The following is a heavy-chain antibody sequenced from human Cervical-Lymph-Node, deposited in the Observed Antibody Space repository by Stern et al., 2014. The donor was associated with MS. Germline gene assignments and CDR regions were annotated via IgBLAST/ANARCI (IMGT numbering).Heavy chain of an antibody. D-gene: IGHD1-20*01. CDR3: ARDRNWSFDY. Sequence: QEQLVQSGAEVNKPGASVQVSCKASGYTFTTNGISWVRQAPGQGLEWMGWISAYRGNNNYAQNLQGRVTLTTDSSTGTAYMELRSLRSDDTAVYYCARDRNWSFDYWGQGTLVTVSS. J-gene: IGHJ4*02. CDR1: GYTFTTNG. V-gene: IGHV1-18*01. CDR2: ISAYRGNN.